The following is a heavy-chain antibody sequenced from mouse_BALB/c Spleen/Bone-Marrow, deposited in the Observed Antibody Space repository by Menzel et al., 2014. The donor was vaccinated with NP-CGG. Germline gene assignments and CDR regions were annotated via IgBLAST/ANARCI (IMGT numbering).Heavy chain of an antibody. D-gene: IGHD1-1*01. CDR1: GFNIKDTY. Sequence: EVQRVESGAELVKPGASVKLSCTASGFNIKDTYMHWVKQRPEQGLEWIGRIDPANGNTKYDPKFQGKATITADTSSNTAYLQLSSLTSEDTAVYYCARYRYYGSSYSMDYWGQGTSVTVSS. V-gene: IGHV14-3*02. J-gene: IGHJ4*01. CDR3: ARYRYYGSSYSMDY. CDR2: IDPANGNT.